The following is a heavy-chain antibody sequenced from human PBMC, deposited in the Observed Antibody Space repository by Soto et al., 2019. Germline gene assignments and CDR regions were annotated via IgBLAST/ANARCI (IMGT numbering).Heavy chain of an antibody. CDR1: GFTFSSYG. V-gene: IGHV3-30*18. Sequence: GGSLRLSCAASGFTFSSYGMHWVRQAPGKGLEWVAVISYDGSNKYYADSVKGRFTISRDNSKNTLYLQMNSLRAEDTAVYYCAKDAMLGDILTGYSQDFDYWGQGTLVTVSS. CDR3: AKDAMLGDILTGYSQDFDY. J-gene: IGHJ4*02. CDR2: ISYDGSNK. D-gene: IGHD3-9*01.